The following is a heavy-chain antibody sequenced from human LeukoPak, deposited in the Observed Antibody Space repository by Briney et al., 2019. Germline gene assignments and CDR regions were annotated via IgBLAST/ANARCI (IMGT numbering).Heavy chain of an antibody. CDR2: ISYDGSNK. V-gene: IGHV3-30-3*01. J-gene: IGHJ4*02. CDR1: GFTFSSYA. D-gene: IGHD3-22*01. Sequence: GGSLRLSCAASGFTFSSYAMHWVRQAPGKGLEWVAVISYDGSNKYYADSVKCRFTISRDNSKNTLYLQMNSLRAEDTAVYYCARGSRTYYYDSSGYYGFDYWGQGTLVTVSS. CDR3: ARGSRTYYYDSSGYYGFDY.